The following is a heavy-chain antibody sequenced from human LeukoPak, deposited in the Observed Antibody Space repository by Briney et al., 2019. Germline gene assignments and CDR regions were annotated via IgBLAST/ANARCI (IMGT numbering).Heavy chain of an antibody. CDR3: ARDRCSSTSCYAFEGIYYMDV. Sequence: SSVPVSRQACVGTLRSYAISGLGPAPGREVAGMGGSIPIYGTANYPQKFQGRVTNTTDESTRAAYMELSSLRSEDTAVYYCARDRCSSTSCYAFEGIYYMDVWGKGTTVTVSS. J-gene: IGHJ6*03. V-gene: IGHV1-69*05. CDR2: SIPIYGTA. D-gene: IGHD2-2*01. CDR1: VGTLRSYA.